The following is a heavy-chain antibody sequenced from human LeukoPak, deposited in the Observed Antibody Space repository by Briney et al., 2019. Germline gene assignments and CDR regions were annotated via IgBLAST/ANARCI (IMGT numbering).Heavy chain of an antibody. CDR2: IKQDGSEK. V-gene: IGHV3-7*01. J-gene: IGHJ4*02. D-gene: IGHD3-3*01. CDR3: ASNQYYDFWSVYQKYYFDY. CDR1: GFTFSRYW. Sequence: GGSLRLSCAASGFTFSRYWMSWVRQAPGKGLEWVANIKQDGSEKYYVDSVKGRFTISRDNAKNSLYLQMNSLRAEDTAVYYCASNQYYDFWSVYQKYYFDYWGQGTLVIVSS.